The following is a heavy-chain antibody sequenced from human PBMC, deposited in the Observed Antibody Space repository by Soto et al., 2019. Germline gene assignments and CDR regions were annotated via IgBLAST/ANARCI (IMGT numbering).Heavy chain of an antibody. Sequence: SETLSLTCTVSGGSISSYYWSWIRQPAGKGLEWIGRIHTSGSTYYNPSLKSRVTMSLDTSKNHFSLKLSSVTAADTAVYYCAGGAAADYFDYWGQGTLVTVSS. CDR3: AGGAAADYFDY. CDR1: GGSISSYY. J-gene: IGHJ4*02. CDR2: IHTSGST. V-gene: IGHV4-4*07. D-gene: IGHD6-13*01.